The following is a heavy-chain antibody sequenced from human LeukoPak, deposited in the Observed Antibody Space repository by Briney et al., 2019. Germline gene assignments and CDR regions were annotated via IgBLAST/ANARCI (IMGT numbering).Heavy chain of an antibody. V-gene: IGHV3-7*01. CDR1: GFTFDSHW. Sequence: GGSLRLSCVASGFTFDSHWMSWVRQTPGKGLEWVANIHPDGSSAYYVDSVKGRFTISRDNAKISLHLQMNSLRGEDSAMYYCARWQYTGGSYYLDRWGQGTLVTVSS. CDR2: IHPDGSSA. D-gene: IGHD2-8*02. J-gene: IGHJ4*02. CDR3: ARWQYTGGSYYLDR.